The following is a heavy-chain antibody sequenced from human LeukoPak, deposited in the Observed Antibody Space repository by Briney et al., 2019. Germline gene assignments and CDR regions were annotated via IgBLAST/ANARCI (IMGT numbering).Heavy chain of an antibody. Sequence: ASVKVSCKASGYTFTSYGISWVRQAPGQGLERMGWISAYNGNTNYAQKLQGRVTMTTDTSTSTAYMELRSLRADDTDVYYCARESSGWYFGYWGQGTLVTVSS. CDR2: ISAYNGNT. V-gene: IGHV1-18*01. CDR1: GYTFTSYG. J-gene: IGHJ4*02. D-gene: IGHD6-19*01. CDR3: ARESSGWYFGY.